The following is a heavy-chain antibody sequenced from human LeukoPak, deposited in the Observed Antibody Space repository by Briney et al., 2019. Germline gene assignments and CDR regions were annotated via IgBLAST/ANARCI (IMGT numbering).Heavy chain of an antibody. CDR1: GFTFNLAW. V-gene: IGHV3-15*01. D-gene: IGHD2-15*01. CDR3: TTHPGYESY. Sequence: VGSLRLSCATSGFTFNLAWMSWVRQAPGKGLEWVGRIKRNTQGATTDYAAAVKGRFTISRDDSKNTLYLQMNGLEIEDTGVYYCTTHPGYESYWGQGTLVTVSS. CDR2: IKRNTQGATT. J-gene: IGHJ4*02.